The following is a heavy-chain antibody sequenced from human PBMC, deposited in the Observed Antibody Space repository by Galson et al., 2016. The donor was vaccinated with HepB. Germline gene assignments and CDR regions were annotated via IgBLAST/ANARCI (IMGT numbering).Heavy chain of an antibody. CDR1: GSSFTTYW. CDR3: ARGLLAYETDFKTSMDV. Sequence: QSGAEVKKPGESLKISCQGSGSSFTTYWIGWVRQMPGKGLEWMGFIYPGDSDTRYTPSFQGQVTISADKSISTAYLQWSSLKASDTAIYYCARGLLAYETDFKTSMDVWGQGATVTVSS. D-gene: IGHD2-15*01. V-gene: IGHV5-51*01. CDR2: IYPGDSDT. J-gene: IGHJ6*02.